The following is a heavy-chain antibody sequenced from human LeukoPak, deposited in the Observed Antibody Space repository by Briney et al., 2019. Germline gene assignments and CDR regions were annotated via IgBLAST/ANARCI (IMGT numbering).Heavy chain of an antibody. CDR2: INHSGST. V-gene: IGHV4-34*01. Sequence: PSETLSLTCAVYGVSFSGYYWSWIRQPPGKGLEWIGEINHSGSTNYNPSLKSRVTISVNTSKNQCSLKLSSVTAADTAVYYCARVKYSSPNYYYYYYMDVWGKGTTVTVSS. CDR1: GVSFSGYY. J-gene: IGHJ6*03. CDR3: ARVKYSSPNYYYYYYMDV. D-gene: IGHD6-6*01.